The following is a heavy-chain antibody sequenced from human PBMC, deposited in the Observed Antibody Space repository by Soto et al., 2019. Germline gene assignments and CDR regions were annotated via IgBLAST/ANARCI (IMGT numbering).Heavy chain of an antibody. Sequence: QVPLVESGGGVVQPGRSLRLSCAASGFTFSSYAMHWVRQAPGKGLEWVAVISYDGSNKYYADSVKGRFTISRDNSKNPLYLQMNSLRAEDTAVYYCAREGLVPAATPWFDYWGQGTLVTVSS. CDR3: AREGLVPAATPWFDY. D-gene: IGHD2-2*02. J-gene: IGHJ4*02. CDR1: GFTFSSYA. CDR2: ISYDGSNK. V-gene: IGHV3-30-3*01.